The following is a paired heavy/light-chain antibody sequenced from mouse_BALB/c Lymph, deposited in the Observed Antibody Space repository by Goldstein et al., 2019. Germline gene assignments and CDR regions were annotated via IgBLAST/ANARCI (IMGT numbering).Light chain of an antibody. CDR1: QSLLHSNGNTY. Sequence: DIVMTQAAPSVPVTPGESVSISCRSSQSLLHSNGNTYLYWFLQRPGQSPQLLIYRMSNLASGVPDRFSGSGSGTAFTLRISRVEAEDVGVYYCMQHLEYPYTFGGGTKLEIK. V-gene: IGKV2-137*01. CDR3: MQHLEYPYT. CDR2: RMS. J-gene: IGKJ2*01.
Heavy chain of an antibody. J-gene: IGHJ4*01. CDR3: TRGSRYPFYYTMDY. Sequence: GASVRLSCRSSGYTVISYYMFWVRQRPGQGLEWIGEISPGNGGTNFNEKFKSKATLTVDKSSSTSYMQLSSLTSEDSAVYYCTRGSRYPFYYTMDYWGQGTSVTVSS. CDR2: ISPGNGGT. V-gene: IGHV1-53*01. D-gene: IGHD2-12*01. CDR1: GYTVISYY.